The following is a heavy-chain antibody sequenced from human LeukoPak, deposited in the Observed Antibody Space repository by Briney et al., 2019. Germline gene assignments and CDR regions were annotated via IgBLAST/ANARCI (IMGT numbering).Heavy chain of an antibody. J-gene: IGHJ5*02. CDR3: ARRSTSLGHWFDP. V-gene: IGHV4-39*01. D-gene: IGHD6-13*01. Sequence: SETLSLTCTVSGDSISSGNYYWGWIRQPPGKGLEWVGSIYYSGSTYYNPSLKSRVTISVDTSKNQFSLKLSAVTAADTAVYYCARRSTSLGHWFDPWGQGTLVTVSS. CDR2: IYYSGST. CDR1: GDSISSGNYY.